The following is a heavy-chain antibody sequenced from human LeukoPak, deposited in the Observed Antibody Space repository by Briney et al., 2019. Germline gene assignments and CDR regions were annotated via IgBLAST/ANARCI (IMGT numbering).Heavy chain of an antibody. V-gene: IGHV4-39*07. CDR3: AGPGGSFDY. CDR2: IYYSGST. J-gene: IGHJ4*02. CDR1: GGSISSYY. Sequence: PSETLSLTCAVSGGSISSYYWSWIRQPPGKGLEWIGSIYYSGSTYYNPSLKSRVTISVDTSKNQFSLKLSSVTAADTAVYYCAGPGGSFDYWGQGTLVTVSS. D-gene: IGHD1-14*01.